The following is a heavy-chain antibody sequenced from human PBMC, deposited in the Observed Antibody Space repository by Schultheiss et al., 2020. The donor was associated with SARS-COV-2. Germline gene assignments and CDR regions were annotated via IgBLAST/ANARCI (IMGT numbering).Heavy chain of an antibody. CDR1: GGSISSGDYY. CDR3: ARDLSRNYPYCAMDV. D-gene: IGHD1-7*01. Sequence: SETLSLTCTVSGGSISSGDYYWSWIRQPPGKGLEWIGYIYYSGSTYYNPSLKSRVTISVDTSKNQFSLKLSSVTAADTAVYYCARDLSRNYPYCAMDVWGQGTTVTVSS. J-gene: IGHJ6*02. CDR2: IYYSGST. V-gene: IGHV4-30-4*01.